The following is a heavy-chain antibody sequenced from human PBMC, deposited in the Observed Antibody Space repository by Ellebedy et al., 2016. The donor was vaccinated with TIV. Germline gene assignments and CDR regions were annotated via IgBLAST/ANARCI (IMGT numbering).Heavy chain of an antibody. CDR3: AKDMDHDYGGNSPSGMDV. V-gene: IGHV3-43*01. J-gene: IGHJ6*02. D-gene: IGHD4-23*01. CDR1: GFTFDDYT. Sequence: GESLKISCAASGFTFDDYTMHWVRQAPGKGLEWVSLISWAGGSTYYADSVKGRFTISRDNSKNSLYLQMNSLRTEDTAFYYCAKDMDHDYGGNSPSGMDVWGQGTTVTVSS. CDR2: ISWAGGST.